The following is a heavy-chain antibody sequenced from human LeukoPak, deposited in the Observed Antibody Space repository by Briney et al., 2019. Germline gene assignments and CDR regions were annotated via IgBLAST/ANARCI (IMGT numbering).Heavy chain of an antibody. CDR1: GFTVSSNY. J-gene: IGHJ4*02. D-gene: IGHD4/OR15-4a*01. V-gene: IGHV3-30*03. CDR2: ISYDGRNK. Sequence: QPGGSLRLSCAASGFTVSSNYMSWVRQAPGKGLEWVAVISYDGRNKNYADSVKGRFTISRDNSKNTLYLQMNSLTTEDTAVYFCARDQVKRLFYFDYWGQGTLVTVSS. CDR3: ARDQVKRLFYFDY.